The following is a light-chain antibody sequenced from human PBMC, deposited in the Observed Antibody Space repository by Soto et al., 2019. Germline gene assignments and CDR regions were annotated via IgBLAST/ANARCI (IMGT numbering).Light chain of an antibody. J-gene: IGKJ4*01. V-gene: IGKV1-5*03. CDR2: KAS. CDR1: QTISSW. CDR3: QQRSNWPLT. Sequence: DIQMTQSPSTLSGSXXXXXXXXXRASQTISSWLAWYQQKPGKAPKLLIYKASNLQSGVPSRFSGSGSATEFTLTISSLEPEDFAVYYCQQRSNWPLTFGGGTRWIS.